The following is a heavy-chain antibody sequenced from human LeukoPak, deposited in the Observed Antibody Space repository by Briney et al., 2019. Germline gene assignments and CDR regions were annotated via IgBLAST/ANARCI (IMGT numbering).Heavy chain of an antibody. CDR2: IGPDGSST. Sequence: GGSLRLSCADSGFTFNRNWMHWVRQAPGKGLVWVSRIGPDGSSTGYADSVKGRFTVSRDNAKNSLYLQMNSLRAEDTAVYYCARDVLLWFGELGDAFDIWGQGTMVTVSS. J-gene: IGHJ3*02. D-gene: IGHD3-10*01. V-gene: IGHV3-74*01. CDR3: ARDVLLWFGELGDAFDI. CDR1: GFTFNRNW.